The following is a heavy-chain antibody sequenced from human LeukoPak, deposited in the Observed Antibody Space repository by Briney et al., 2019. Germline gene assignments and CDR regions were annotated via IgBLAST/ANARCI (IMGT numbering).Heavy chain of an antibody. CDR3: ARDEGLPAEYFQH. CDR2: ISGSDNYI. Sequence: GGSLRLSCAASGFTVSSNYMSWVRQAPGKGLEWVSSISGSDNYIFYADSVKGRFTISRDNAKNSLFLQMDSLRAEDTAVYYCARDEGLPAEYFQHWGQGTLVTVSS. J-gene: IGHJ1*01. V-gene: IGHV3-21*01. CDR1: GFTVSSNY. D-gene: IGHD4-11*01.